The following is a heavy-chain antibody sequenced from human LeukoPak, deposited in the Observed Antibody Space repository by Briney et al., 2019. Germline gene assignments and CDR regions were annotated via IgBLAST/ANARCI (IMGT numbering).Heavy chain of an antibody. CDR3: ATLLRDYSLSFDY. Sequence: GGSLRLSCAASGFTFSSYAMSWVRQAPGKGLEWVSAISGSGGSTYYADSVKGRFTISRDNSKNTLYLQMNSLRAEDTAVYYCATLLRDYSLSFDYWGQGTLVTVSS. CDR1: GFTFSSYA. D-gene: IGHD4-11*01. V-gene: IGHV3-23*01. J-gene: IGHJ4*02. CDR2: ISGSGGST.